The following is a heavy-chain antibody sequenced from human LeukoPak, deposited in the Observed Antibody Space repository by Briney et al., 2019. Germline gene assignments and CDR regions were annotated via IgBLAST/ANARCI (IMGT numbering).Heavy chain of an antibody. D-gene: IGHD6-6*01. J-gene: IGHJ3*01. CDR1: GFTFEDSG. Sequence: GGSLRLSCAASGFTFEDSGMHWVRQAPGKGLEWVSGTSWNGGSIGYADSVKGRFTISRDNAKNSLYLQINSLRAEDTAVYYCARSSYSSSSSVWGQGTMVTVSS. V-gene: IGHV3-9*01. CDR3: ARSSYSSSSSV. CDR2: TSWNGGSI.